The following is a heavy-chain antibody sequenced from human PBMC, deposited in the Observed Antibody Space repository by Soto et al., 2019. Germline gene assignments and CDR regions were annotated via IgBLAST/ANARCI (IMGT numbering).Heavy chain of an antibody. D-gene: IGHD3-3*01. J-gene: IGHJ4*02. CDR2: ISYTGST. Sequence: QEQLQESGPRLVKPSETLSLTCSVSGGSISNYHWSWIRQPPGKGLEWIGYISYTGSTNYSPSLKSPGTMLLATTKKQFSLKLSSVTAADTAVYYCARVAADAYWSGYDDYWGQGTLVTVSS. CDR1: GGSISNYH. V-gene: IGHV4-59*01. CDR3: ARVAADAYWSGYDDY.